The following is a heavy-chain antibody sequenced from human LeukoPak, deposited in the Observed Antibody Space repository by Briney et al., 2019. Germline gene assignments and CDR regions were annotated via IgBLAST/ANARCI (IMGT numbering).Heavy chain of an antibody. CDR3: ARDPRFGEFNNAFDI. CDR2: INPNSGGT. Sequence: ASVKVSCKASGYTFTGYYMHWVRQAPGQGLEWMGWINPNSGGTNYAQKFQGRVTMTRDTSISTAYMELSRLRSDDTAVYYCARDPRFGEFNNAFDIWGQGTMVTVS. D-gene: IGHD3-10*02. V-gene: IGHV1-2*02. J-gene: IGHJ3*02. CDR1: GYTFTGYY.